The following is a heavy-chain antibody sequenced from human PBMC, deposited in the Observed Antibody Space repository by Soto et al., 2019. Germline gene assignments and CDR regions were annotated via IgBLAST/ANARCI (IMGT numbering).Heavy chain of an antibody. CDR2: IIPIFGTA. V-gene: IGHV1-69*01. D-gene: IGHD2-15*01. CDR3: ESYSAMGAFDI. CDR1: GGTFSSYA. J-gene: IGHJ3*02. Sequence: QVQLVQSGAEVKKPGSSVKVSCKASGGTFSSYAISWVRQAPGQGLEWMGGIIPIFGTANYAQKFQGRVTITADESTRTDYMEVRSVRSEDTAVYYCESYSAMGAFDIWGQGKMVNVSS.